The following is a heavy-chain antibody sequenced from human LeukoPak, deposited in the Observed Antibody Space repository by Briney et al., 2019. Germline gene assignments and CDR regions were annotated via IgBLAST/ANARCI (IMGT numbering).Heavy chain of an antibody. J-gene: IGHJ6*02. CDR2: IWNDGSKK. D-gene: IGHD3-10*01. CDR1: GFSFSTYT. Sequence: GGSLRLSCAASGFSFSTYTMHWVRQAPGRGLEWAAVIWNDGSKKYYSDSVRGRFSISRDNSKNTLYLQMNSLTVEDTAMYYCARDFGGYYGMDVWGQGTTVTVSS. V-gene: IGHV3-33*01. CDR3: ARDFGGYYGMDV.